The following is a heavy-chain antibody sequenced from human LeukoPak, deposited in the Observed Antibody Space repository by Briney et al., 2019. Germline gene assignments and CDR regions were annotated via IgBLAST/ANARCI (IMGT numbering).Heavy chain of an antibody. V-gene: IGHV3-7*01. D-gene: IGHD6-13*01. CDR1: GGSISSYY. Sequence: ETLSLTCTVSGGSISSYYWSWVRQAPGKGLEWVANIKQDRSEKYYVDSVKGRFTVSRDNARNSLYLQMNSLSPEDTAVYYCARVKQRLVRLLGRDTTYNYYYYMDVWGKGTTVTVSS. J-gene: IGHJ6*03. CDR3: ARVKQRLVRLLGRDTTYNYYYYMDV. CDR2: IKQDRSEK.